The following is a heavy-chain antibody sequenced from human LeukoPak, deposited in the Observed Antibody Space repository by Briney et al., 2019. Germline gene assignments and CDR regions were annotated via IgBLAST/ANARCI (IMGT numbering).Heavy chain of an antibody. J-gene: IGHJ6*04. D-gene: IGHD3-10*01. CDR1: GGSFSGYY. CDR3: ARGLRLVRGAHNGMDV. CDR2: INHSGST. Sequence: SETLSLTCAVYGGSFSGYYWSWIRQPRGKGLEWIGEINHSGSTNYNPSLKSRVTISVDTSKNQFSLKLSSVTAADTAVYYCARGLRLVRGAHNGMDVWGKGTTVTVSS. V-gene: IGHV4-34*01.